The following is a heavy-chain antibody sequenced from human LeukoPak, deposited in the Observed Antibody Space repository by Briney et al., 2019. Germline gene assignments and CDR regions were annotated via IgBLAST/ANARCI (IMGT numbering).Heavy chain of an antibody. Sequence: SVKVSCKASGGTFSSYAISWVRQAPGQGLEWMGGIIPIFGTANYAQKFQGRVTITADESTSTAYMELSSLRSEDTAVYYCAGGEDYYDSSGYYALCYWGQGTLVAVSS. D-gene: IGHD3-22*01. V-gene: IGHV1-69*13. CDR3: AGGEDYYDSSGYYALCY. J-gene: IGHJ4*02. CDR1: GGTFSSYA. CDR2: IIPIFGTA.